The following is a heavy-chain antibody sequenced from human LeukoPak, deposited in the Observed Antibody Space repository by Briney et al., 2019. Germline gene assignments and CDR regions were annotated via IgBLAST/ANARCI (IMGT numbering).Heavy chain of an antibody. CDR3: AKDIYYYDKNYFDY. CDR2: ISGSGGTT. D-gene: IGHD3-22*01. Sequence: GGSLRLSCAASGFTFSSYAMSWVRQAPGKGLEWVSVISGSGGTTYYADSVKGRFTISRDNSKKTLYLQMNSLRAEDTAVYYCAKDIYYYDKNYFDYWGQGTLVTVSS. CDR1: GFTFSSYA. J-gene: IGHJ4*02. V-gene: IGHV3-23*01.